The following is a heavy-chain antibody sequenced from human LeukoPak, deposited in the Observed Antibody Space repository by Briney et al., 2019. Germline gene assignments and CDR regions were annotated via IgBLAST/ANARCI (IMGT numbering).Heavy chain of an antibody. V-gene: IGHV3-23*01. J-gene: IGHJ5*02. D-gene: IGHD6-19*01. Sequence: GGSLRLSCAASGFTFSNYAMNWVRQAPGKGLEWVSVISSGGGTTYYSDSVKRRFIISRDNSKNTQYLRMNSLTAHDTAVYYCAKAGIAVPATPESCGQGTQVTVSS. CDR1: GFTFSNYA. CDR2: ISSGGGTT. CDR3: AKAGIAVPATPES.